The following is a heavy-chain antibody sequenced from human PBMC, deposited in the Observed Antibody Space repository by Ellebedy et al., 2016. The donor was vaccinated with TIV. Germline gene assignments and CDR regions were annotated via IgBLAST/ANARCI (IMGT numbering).Heavy chain of an antibody. CDR2: INHSGST. CDR1: GGSFSGYH. D-gene: IGHD3-16*02. Sequence: SETLSLXCAVYGGSFSGYHWTWIRQPPGKGLEWIGEINHSGSTNYNPSLKSRVTISVDTSKNQFSLKLSSVTAADTAVYYCARNWYDYVWGSYRLYYFDYWGQGTLVTVSS. V-gene: IGHV4-34*01. J-gene: IGHJ4*02. CDR3: ARNWYDYVWGSYRLYYFDY.